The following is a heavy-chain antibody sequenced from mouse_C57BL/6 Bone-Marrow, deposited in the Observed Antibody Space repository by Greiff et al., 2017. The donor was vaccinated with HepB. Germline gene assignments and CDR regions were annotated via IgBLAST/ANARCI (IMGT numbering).Heavy chain of an antibody. D-gene: IGHD2-5*01. CDR3: ARKSNPPYWYFDV. Sequence: QVHVKQSGAELARPGASVKLSCKAYGYTFTSYGISWVKQRTGQGLEWIGEIYPRSGNTYYNEKFKGKATLTADKSSSTAYMELRSLTSEDSAVYFCARKSNPPYWYFDVWGTGTTVTVSS. CDR1: GYTFTSYG. V-gene: IGHV1-81*01. J-gene: IGHJ1*03. CDR2: IYPRSGNT.